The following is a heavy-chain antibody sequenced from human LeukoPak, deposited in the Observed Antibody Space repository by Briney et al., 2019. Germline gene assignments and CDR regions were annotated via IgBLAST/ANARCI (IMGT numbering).Heavy chain of an antibody. Sequence: GGSPRLSCAASRFTFSDYWMSWVRQAPGKGLEWVANIKQDGSEKYYVDSVKGRFTISRDNAKNSLYLQMNSLRADDTAVYYCARACPADGFFYWGQGTLVTVSS. J-gene: IGHJ4*02. CDR1: RFTFSDYW. D-gene: IGHD5-24*01. V-gene: IGHV3-7*05. CDR2: IKQDGSEK. CDR3: ARACPADGFFY.